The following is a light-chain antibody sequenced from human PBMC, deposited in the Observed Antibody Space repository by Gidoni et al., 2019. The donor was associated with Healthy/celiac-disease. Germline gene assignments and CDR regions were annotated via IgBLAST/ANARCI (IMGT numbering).Light chain of an antibody. CDR2: GAS. V-gene: IGKV3-20*01. CDR3: QQYGSSIFT. CDR1: QSVSSSY. Sequence: VLTQSPGTLSLSPGERATLSCRASQSVSSSYLAWYQQKPGQAPRLLIYGASSRATGIPDRFSGSGSGTDFTLTISRLEPEDFAVYYCQQYGSSIFTFGPGTKVDIK. J-gene: IGKJ3*01.